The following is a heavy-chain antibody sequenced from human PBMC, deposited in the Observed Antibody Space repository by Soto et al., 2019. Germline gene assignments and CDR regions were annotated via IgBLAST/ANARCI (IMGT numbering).Heavy chain of an antibody. V-gene: IGHV3-30-3*01. CDR2: ISNDETYK. CDR3: ARRGRQAGNTCFDC. D-gene: IGHD1-26*01. Sequence: QVQLVESGGGVVQPGTSLRLSCAASGFTLSSYAMHWVRQPPGKGLEWVAVISNDETYKEYADSVKGRFTISRNNSKNTVDLQMNSLRVEDTAVYYCARRGRQAGNTCFDCWGQGVLVHVSS. CDR1: GFTLSSYA. J-gene: IGHJ5*01.